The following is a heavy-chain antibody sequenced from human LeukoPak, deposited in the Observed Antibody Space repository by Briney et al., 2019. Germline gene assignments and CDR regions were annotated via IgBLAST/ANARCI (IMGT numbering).Heavy chain of an antibody. CDR2: IYPGDSDT. CDR1: GYSFTSYW. J-gene: IGHJ1*01. V-gene: IGHV5-51*01. CDR3: ARSAAADRRSYWFLL. D-gene: IGHD2-2*01. Sequence: LGEPLKISCKGSGYSFTSYWIGWVRQMPGKGLEWMGIIYPGDSDTRYSPSFQGQVTISADKSISTAYLQWSSLKASDTAMYYCARSAAADRRSYWFLLWGQGTPVTVSS.